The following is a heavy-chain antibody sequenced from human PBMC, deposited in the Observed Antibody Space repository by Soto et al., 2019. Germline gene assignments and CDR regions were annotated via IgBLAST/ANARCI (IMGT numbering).Heavy chain of an antibody. CDR2: IVVGSGNT. CDR1: GFTFTSSA. V-gene: IGHV1-58*02. CDR3: ASPFYGYTTGPFGP. J-gene: IGHJ5*02. Sequence: SVKVPCKASGFTFTSSAMQWVRQARGQRLEWIGWIVVGSGNTNYAQKFQERVTITRDMSTSTAYMELSSLRSEDTAVYYCASPFYGYTTGPFGPWGQGTLVTVSS. D-gene: IGHD5-18*01.